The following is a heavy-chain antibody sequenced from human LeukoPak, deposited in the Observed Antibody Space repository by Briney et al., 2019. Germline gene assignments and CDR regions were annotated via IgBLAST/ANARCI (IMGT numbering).Heavy chain of an antibody. J-gene: IGHJ4*02. CDR2: IWYDGSSK. V-gene: IGHV3-33*01. CDR3: ARDFELSH. CDR1: GFTFSSYG. Sequence: PGGPLRLSCAASGFTFSSYGMHWVRQAPGKGLEWVALIWYDGSSKHYADSVRGRFTISRDNSKNTLYLQMNSLRAEDTAVYCCARDFELSHWGQGTLVTVSS. D-gene: IGHD3-16*02.